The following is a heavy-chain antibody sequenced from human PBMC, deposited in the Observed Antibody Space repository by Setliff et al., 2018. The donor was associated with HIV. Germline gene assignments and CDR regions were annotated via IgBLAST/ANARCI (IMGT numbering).Heavy chain of an antibody. Sequence: SETLSLTCTVSGGSISSGGYYWSWIRQHPGKGMEWIGYIYYSGSTYSNPSLKSLVTISVDTSKNQFSLKLSSVTAADTAVYCCARLRYYDSSGYLDYWGQGTLVTVSS. J-gene: IGHJ4*02. D-gene: IGHD3-22*01. CDR2: IYYSGST. CDR1: GGSISSGGYY. CDR3: ARLRYYDSSGYLDY. V-gene: IGHV4-31*01.